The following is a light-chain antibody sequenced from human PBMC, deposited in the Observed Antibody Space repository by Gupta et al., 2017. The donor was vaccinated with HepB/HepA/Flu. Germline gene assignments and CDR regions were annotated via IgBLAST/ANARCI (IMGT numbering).Light chain of an antibody. V-gene: IGLV3-19*01. Sequence: SSELTQDPAVSVALGQTVRITCQGDSPRNCYASWYQQKPGRAPLRVIYGKNNRPSGTPARFSVSTSLDTASLTITGAQAEDEADYYCNSRDSSGDNLVLFGGGTKVTVL. CDR2: GKN. J-gene: IGLJ2*01. CDR3: NSRDSSGDNLVL. CDR1: SPRNCY.